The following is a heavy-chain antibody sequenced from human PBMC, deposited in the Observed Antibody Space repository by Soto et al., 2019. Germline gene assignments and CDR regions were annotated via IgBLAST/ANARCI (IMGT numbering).Heavy chain of an antibody. CDR1: GASISSGGYY. Sequence: SETLSLTCTVSGASISSGGYYWTWIRQLPGKVLEWIEYISYSGDTSYNPSLKGRVTISVDTSKNQFSLTLSSVTAADTAVYYCARDISGAIDSWGQGTQVTVSS. CDR3: ARDISGAIDS. V-gene: IGHV4-31*03. D-gene: IGHD4-17*01. J-gene: IGHJ4*02. CDR2: ISYSGDT.